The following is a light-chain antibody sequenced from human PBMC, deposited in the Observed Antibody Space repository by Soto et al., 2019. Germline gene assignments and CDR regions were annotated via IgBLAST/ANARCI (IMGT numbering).Light chain of an antibody. CDR2: GAS. V-gene: IGKV3-20*01. CDR3: QQYGSSPLT. J-gene: IGKJ4*01. CDR1: QSVSSSY. Sequence: VLTESPGAVSLSRGERATLSCRASQSVSSSYLAWYQQKPGQAPRLLIYGASSRATGIPDRFSGSGSGTDFTLTISRLEPEDFAVYYCQQYGSSPLTFGGGTKVDIK.